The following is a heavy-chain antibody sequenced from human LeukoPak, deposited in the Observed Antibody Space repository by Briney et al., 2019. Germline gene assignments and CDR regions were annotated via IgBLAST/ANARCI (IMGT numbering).Heavy chain of an antibody. Sequence: SETLSLTCTASGGSINSYYWSWIRQPAGKGLEWIGRIYTSGSTNYNPSLKSRVTMSVDTSNNQFFLKLSSVTAADTAVYCCVGYCSSTSCPYNWFDPWGQGTLVTVSS. V-gene: IGHV4-4*07. CDR1: GGSINSYY. J-gene: IGHJ5*02. CDR2: IYTSGST. CDR3: VGYCSSTSCPYNWFDP. D-gene: IGHD2-2*01.